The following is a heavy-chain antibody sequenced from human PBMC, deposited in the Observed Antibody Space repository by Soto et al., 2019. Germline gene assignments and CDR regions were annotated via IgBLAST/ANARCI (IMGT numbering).Heavy chain of an antibody. CDR1: GYPFTSYG. CDR2: ISAYNGKT. D-gene: IGHD6-19*01. Sequence: QVQLVQSGAEVKKPGASVKVSCKTSGYPFTSYGINWVRQAPGQGPEWMGWISAYNGKTSYTQKVQGRVTMTTDTSTSTAYMELRSLRSDDTAVYYCARDRIIAVTGLLHYWGQGTLVTVSS. J-gene: IGHJ4*02. CDR3: ARDRIIAVTGLLHY. V-gene: IGHV1-18*01.